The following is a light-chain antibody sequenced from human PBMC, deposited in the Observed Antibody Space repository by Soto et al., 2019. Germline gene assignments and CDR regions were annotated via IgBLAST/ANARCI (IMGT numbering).Light chain of an antibody. CDR2: GTS. Sequence: VFAQSPGTLSLSPPDRSTISCRASQRVGSSSLAWYKQNPGKAPRVLIYGTSSRATGIPDSFSGSGSGTDFTLTISRLEPEDFAVYSCQQYTTSSWTFGQGTKV. CDR3: QQYTTSSWT. V-gene: IGKV3-20*01. CDR1: QRVGSSS. J-gene: IGKJ1*01.